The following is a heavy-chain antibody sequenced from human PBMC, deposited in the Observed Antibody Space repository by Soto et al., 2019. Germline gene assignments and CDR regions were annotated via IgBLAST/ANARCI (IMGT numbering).Heavy chain of an antibody. J-gene: IGHJ4*02. CDR2: INPSGRTT. D-gene: IGHD4-17*01. CDR3: ARDLDVTTVTTSFDS. V-gene: IGHV1-46*01. CDR1: GFTFSRYY. Sequence: ASVKVSCKTSGFTFSRYYMHWLRQVPGQGLEWVGVINPSGRTTSYAQKFLGRVTVTRDASTATVYLELNSLRSGDTAVYYCARDLDVTTVTTSFDSWGQGTLVTVSS.